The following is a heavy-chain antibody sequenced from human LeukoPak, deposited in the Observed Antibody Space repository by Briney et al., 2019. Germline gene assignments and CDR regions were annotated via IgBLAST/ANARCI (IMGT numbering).Heavy chain of an antibody. J-gene: IGHJ6*02. CDR2: INPNSGGT. CDR1: GYTFTGYY. CDR3: ARDGAITIFGVVIIEDYYYGMDV. Sequence: ASAKVSCKASGYTFTGYYMHWVRQAPGQGLEWMGWINPNSGGTNYAQKFQGRVTMTRDTSISTAYMELSRLRSDDTAVYYCARDGAITIFGVVIIEDYYYGMDVWGQGTTVTVSS. V-gene: IGHV1-2*02. D-gene: IGHD3-3*01.